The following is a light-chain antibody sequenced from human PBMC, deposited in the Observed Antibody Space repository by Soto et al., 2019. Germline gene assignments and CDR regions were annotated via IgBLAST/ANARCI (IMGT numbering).Light chain of an antibody. V-gene: IGKV3-20*01. J-gene: IGKJ1*01. Sequence: IGWTQSPGTRAVSRGERATGSCRASQSVSSSYLAWYQQKPGQAPRLLIYGASSRATGIPDRFSGSGSGTAFTLTISRLEPEDSAVYYCQQHGSSPGTFGRGTKVDIK. CDR3: QQHGSSPGT. CDR2: GAS. CDR1: QSVSSSY.